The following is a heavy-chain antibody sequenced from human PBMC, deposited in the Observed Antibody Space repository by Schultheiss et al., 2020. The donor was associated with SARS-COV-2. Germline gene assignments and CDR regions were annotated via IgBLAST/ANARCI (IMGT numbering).Heavy chain of an antibody. CDR3: ARGNSSSPGWFDP. J-gene: IGHJ5*02. CDR1: GFTFSSYS. Sequence: GGSLRLSCAASGFTFSSYSMNWVRQAPGKGLEWVAVIWYDGSNKYYADSVKGRFTISRDNSKNTLYLQMNSLRAEDTAVYYCARGNSSSPGWFDPWGQGTLVTVSS. D-gene: IGHD6-13*01. CDR2: IWYDGSNK. V-gene: IGHV3-33*08.